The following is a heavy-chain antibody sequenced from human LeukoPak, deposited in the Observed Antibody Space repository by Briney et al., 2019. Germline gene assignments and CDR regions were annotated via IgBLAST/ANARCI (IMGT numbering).Heavy chain of an antibody. J-gene: IGHJ5*02. CDR2: INPSGGST. CDR3: ARGEASNDFWSGPYNWFDP. CDR1: GYTFTSYY. D-gene: IGHD3-3*01. V-gene: IGHV1-46*01. Sequence: ASVKVSCKASGYTFTSYYMHWVRQAPGQGLEWMGIINPSGGSTSYAQKFQGRVTMTRDTSTSTVYMELSSLRSEETAVYYCARGEASNDFWSGPYNWFDPWGQGTLVTVSS.